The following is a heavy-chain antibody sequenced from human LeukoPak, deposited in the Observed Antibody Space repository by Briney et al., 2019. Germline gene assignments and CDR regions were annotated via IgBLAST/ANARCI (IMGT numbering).Heavy chain of an antibody. D-gene: IGHD6-19*01. CDR2: IYPGDSDT. CDR3: ARRDSAWYYFDY. CDR1: GYSFTNYW. Sequence: GESLQLSCRGSGYSFTNYWIAWVRPMPGKGLEWMGIIYPGDSDTRYSPSFQGQVTISVDKSISTAYLQWSSLKASDTAMYYCARRDSAWYYFDYWGQGTLVTVSS. V-gene: IGHV5-51*01. J-gene: IGHJ4*02.